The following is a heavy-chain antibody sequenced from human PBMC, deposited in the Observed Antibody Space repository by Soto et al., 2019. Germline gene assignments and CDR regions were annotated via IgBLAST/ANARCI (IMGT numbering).Heavy chain of an antibody. V-gene: IGHV3-74*01. CDR3: APGQPPACAI. Sequence: EVQMVESGGGLIQPGGSLILACTAYGFTFRNHWMHWVRQAPVKGLVWVSRIHSDGSSTLYADSVTGRFTISRDNAEITLDLQLHSRRAEATDFYYCAPGQPPACAIWGRETMDTVSS. D-gene: IGHD1-1*01. CDR2: IHSDGSST. J-gene: IGHJ3*02. CDR1: GFTFRNHW.